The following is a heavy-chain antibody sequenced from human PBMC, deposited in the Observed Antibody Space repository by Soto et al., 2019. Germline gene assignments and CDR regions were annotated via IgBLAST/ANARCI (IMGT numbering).Heavy chain of an antibody. D-gene: IGHD2-15*01. CDR1: GFTFTSAW. V-gene: IGHV3-15*01. J-gene: IGHJ6*02. CDR2: IKSKTDGGTT. CDR3: AKIARKGGSNYYGMDV. Sequence: GGSLRLSCAASGFTFTSAWMSWVRQAPGRGLEWVGRIKSKTDGGTTDYAAPVRGRFTISRDDSKNTLYVQLNSLKTEDTAVYYCAKIARKGGSNYYGMDVWGQGTTFTVSS.